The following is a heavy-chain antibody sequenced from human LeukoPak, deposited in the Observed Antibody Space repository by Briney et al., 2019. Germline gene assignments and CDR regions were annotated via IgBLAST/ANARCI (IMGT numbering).Heavy chain of an antibody. CDR3: TTYSHCSSTSCYGEDYYYYGMDV. V-gene: IGHV3-15*07. D-gene: IGHD2-2*01. CDR1: GFTFSNAW. CDR2: IKSKTDGGTT. J-gene: IGHJ6*02. Sequence: PGGSLRLSCAASGFTFSNAWMNWVRQAPGKGLEWVGRIKSKTDGGTTDYAAPVEGRFTISRDDSKNTLYLQMNSLKTEDTAVYYCTTYSHCSSTSCYGEDYYYYGMDVWGQGTTVTVSS.